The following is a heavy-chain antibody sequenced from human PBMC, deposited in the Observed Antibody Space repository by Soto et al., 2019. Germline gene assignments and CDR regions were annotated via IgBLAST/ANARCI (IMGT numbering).Heavy chain of an antibody. V-gene: IGHV3-23*01. D-gene: IGHD3-3*01. CDR1: GFTFSSYA. CDR2: ISGSGGST. Sequence: HPGGSLRLSCAASGFTFSSYAMSWVRQAPGKGLEWVSAISGSGGSTYYADSVKGRFTISRDNSKNTLYLQMNSLRAEDTAVYYCAKGTIRITIFGVISVDWFDPWGQGT. CDR3: AKGTIRITIFGVISVDWFDP. J-gene: IGHJ5*02.